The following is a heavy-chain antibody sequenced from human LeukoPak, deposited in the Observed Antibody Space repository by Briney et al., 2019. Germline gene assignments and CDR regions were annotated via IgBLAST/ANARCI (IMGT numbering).Heavy chain of an antibody. CDR1: GGSISSYY. D-gene: IGHD3-3*01. CDR2: IYYSGST. Sequence: SETLSLTCTVSGGSISSYYWSWIRQPPGKGLEWIGYIYYSGSTNYNPSLKSRVTISVDTSKNQFSLKLSSVTAADTAVYYCARIRFLEWLNWFDPWGQGTLVTVSP. V-gene: IGHV4-59*08. CDR3: ARIRFLEWLNWFDP. J-gene: IGHJ5*02.